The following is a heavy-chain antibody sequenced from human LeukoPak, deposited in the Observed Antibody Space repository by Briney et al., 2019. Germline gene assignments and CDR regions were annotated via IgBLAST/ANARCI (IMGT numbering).Heavy chain of an antibody. Sequence: ASVKVSCKASGYTFTSYYMHWVRQAPGQGLEWMGIINPSGGSTSYAQKFQGRVTMTRDTSTSTVYMELSSLRSEDTAVYYRARGGADYYDSSGYYQDSTFDYWGQGTLVTVSS. J-gene: IGHJ4*02. V-gene: IGHV1-46*01. D-gene: IGHD3-22*01. CDR3: ARGGADYYDSSGYYQDSTFDY. CDR1: GYTFTSYY. CDR2: INPSGGST.